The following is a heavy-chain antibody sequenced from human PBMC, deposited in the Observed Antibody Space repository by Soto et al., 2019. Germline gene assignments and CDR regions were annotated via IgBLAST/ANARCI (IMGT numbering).Heavy chain of an antibody. Sequence: GGSLRLSCAASGFSFSDYVMHGGRQAPGKGLEWVAVMWYHGRDLFYTDSVKGRFTISRDNSKNTLFLQMNSLRADDTAVYYCAIFQGGQRGHVTFDHCGPGALVIVSS. D-gene: IGHD3-16*01. CDR2: MWYHGRDL. V-gene: IGHV3-33*01. CDR1: GFSFSDYV. CDR3: AIFQGGQRGHVTFDH. J-gene: IGHJ4*02.